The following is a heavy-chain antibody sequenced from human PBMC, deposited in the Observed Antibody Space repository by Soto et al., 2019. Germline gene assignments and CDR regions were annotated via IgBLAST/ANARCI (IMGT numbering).Heavy chain of an antibody. V-gene: IGHV3-33*01. CDR2: IWYDGSNK. Sequence: QVQLVESGGGVVQPGRSLRLSCAASGFTFSSYGMHWVRQAPGKGLEWVAVIWYDGSNKYYADSVKGRFTISRDNSKNTLYLQMNSLRAEDTALYYCARGESTVTSPDYWGQGTLVTVSS. J-gene: IGHJ4*02. D-gene: IGHD4-17*01. CDR1: GFTFSSYG. CDR3: ARGESTVTSPDY.